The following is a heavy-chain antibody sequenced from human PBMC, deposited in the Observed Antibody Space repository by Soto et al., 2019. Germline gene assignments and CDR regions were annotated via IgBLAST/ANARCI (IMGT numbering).Heavy chain of an antibody. D-gene: IGHD3-3*01. Sequence: SGPTLVNPTQTLTLTCTFSGFSLSTSGMCVSWIRQPPGKALEWLARIDWDDDKYYSTSLKTRLTISKDTSKNQVVLTMTNMDPVDTATYYCARIRVLRFLEWPIKMDVWGKGTTVTVSS. CDR2: IDWDDDK. V-gene: IGHV2-70*11. CDR1: GFSLSTSGMC. J-gene: IGHJ6*04. CDR3: ARIRVLRFLEWPIKMDV.